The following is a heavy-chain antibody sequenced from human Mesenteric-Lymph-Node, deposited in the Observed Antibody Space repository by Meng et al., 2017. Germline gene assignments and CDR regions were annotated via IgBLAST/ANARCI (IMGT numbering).Heavy chain of an antibody. Sequence: GESLKISCAASGFTVSSNYMSWVRQAPGKGLEWVSVIYSCGSTYYADSVKGRFTISRDNSKNTLYLQMNSLRAEDTAVYYCARSAFELGTIIHWGQGTLVTVSS. CDR3: ARSAFELGTIIH. J-gene: IGHJ4*02. D-gene: IGHD7-27*01. V-gene: IGHV3-66*03. CDR2: IYSCGST. CDR1: GFTVSSNY.